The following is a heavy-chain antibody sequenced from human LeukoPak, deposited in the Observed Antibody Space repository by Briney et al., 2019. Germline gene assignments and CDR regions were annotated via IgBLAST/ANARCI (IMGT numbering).Heavy chain of an antibody. V-gene: IGHV3-15*01. Sequence: WIRQPPGKGLEWVGRIKSKTDGGTTEYAAPVKGRFTISRDDSKNTLYLQMNSLKTEDTAVYYCTTEFLYSGSSKSYFDYWGQGTLVTVSS. D-gene: IGHD1-26*01. J-gene: IGHJ4*02. CDR3: TTEFLYSGSSKSYFDY. CDR2: IKSKTDGGTT.